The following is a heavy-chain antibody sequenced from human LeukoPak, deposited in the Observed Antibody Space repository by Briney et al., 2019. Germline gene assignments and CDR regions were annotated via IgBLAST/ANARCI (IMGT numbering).Heavy chain of an antibody. Sequence: PSETLSLTCTVSGVSISRYYWSWVRQPPGKGLEWIGYVYYSGSTNYNPSLKSRVTISVDTSKNQFSLKLSSVTAADAAVYYCARWGTVTTLGRPLYNWFDPWGQGTLVTVSS. D-gene: IGHD4-17*01. CDR2: VYYSGST. CDR3: ARWGTVTTLGRPLYNWFDP. J-gene: IGHJ5*02. CDR1: GVSISRYY. V-gene: IGHV4-59*01.